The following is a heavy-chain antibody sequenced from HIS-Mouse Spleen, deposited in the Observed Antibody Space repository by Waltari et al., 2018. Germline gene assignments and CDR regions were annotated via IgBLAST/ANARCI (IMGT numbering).Heavy chain of an antibody. D-gene: IGHD6-13*01. J-gene: IGHJ2*01. V-gene: IGHV4-39*07. Sequence: QLQLQESGPGLVTPSETLSLTCTVPGGSISSSSYSWGWIRQPTGKGLEWIGSIYYSGSTYYNPSLKSRVTISVDTSKNQFSLKLSSVTAADTAVYYCAREIPYSSSWYDWYFDLWGRGTLVTVSS. CDR3: AREIPYSSSWYDWYFDL. CDR2: IYYSGST. CDR1: GGSISSSSYS.